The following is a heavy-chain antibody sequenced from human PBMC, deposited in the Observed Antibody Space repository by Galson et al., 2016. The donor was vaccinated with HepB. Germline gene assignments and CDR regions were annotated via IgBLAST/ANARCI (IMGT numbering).Heavy chain of an antibody. J-gene: IGHJ4*02. D-gene: IGHD1-26*01. CDR1: GFTFSSHW. Sequence: SLRLSCAASGFTFSSHWMHWVRQAPGKGLVWVSRINSDDSSTTYADSVKGRFTISRDNAKNTLYLQMNSLRVEDTAVYYCARARGSQKSDFDSWGQGTLVTVSS. CDR2: INSDDSST. CDR3: ARARGSQKSDFDS. V-gene: IGHV3-74*01.